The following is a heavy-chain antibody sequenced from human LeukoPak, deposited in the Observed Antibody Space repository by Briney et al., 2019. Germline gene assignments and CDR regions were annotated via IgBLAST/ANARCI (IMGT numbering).Heavy chain of an antibody. CDR1: GYIFTNYY. Sequence: ASVKVSCKASGYIFTNYYMYWMRQAPGQGLEWMGLINPSGGSTNYAQKFQGRVTMTRDTSTSTVYMELSSLRSEDTAVYYCARFAVHRRITVAGQFGLDYWGQGTLVGLSS. V-gene: IGHV1-46*01. CDR2: INPSGGST. D-gene: IGHD6-19*01. J-gene: IGHJ4*02. CDR3: ARFAVHRRITVAGQFGLDY.